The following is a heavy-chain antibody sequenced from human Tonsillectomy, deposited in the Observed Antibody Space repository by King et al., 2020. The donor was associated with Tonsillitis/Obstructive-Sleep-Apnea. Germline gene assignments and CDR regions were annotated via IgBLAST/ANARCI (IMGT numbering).Heavy chain of an antibody. CDR3: ARLVVVGTATRGPPVNWFDP. CDR1: GYSFTSYW. J-gene: IGHJ5*02. V-gene: IGHV5-51*01. D-gene: IGHD2-15*01. CDR2: IYPGDSDT. Sequence: VQLVQSGAEVKKPGESLKISCKSSGYSFTSYWIGWVRQMPGKGLEWMGIIYPGDSDTRYSPSFQGQVTISADKSISTAYLQWSSLKASDTAMYYCARLVVVGTATRGPPVNWFDPWGQGTLVTVSS.